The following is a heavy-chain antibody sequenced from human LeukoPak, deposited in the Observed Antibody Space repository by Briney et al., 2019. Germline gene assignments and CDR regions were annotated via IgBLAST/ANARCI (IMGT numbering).Heavy chain of an antibody. V-gene: IGHV3-7*01. CDR3: ARLFTVTNAEYYYYYMDV. J-gene: IGHJ6*03. CDR2: INQDGSEK. D-gene: IGHD4-11*01. Sequence: GGSLRLSCAASGFTFSIYWMSWVRQAPGKGLEGVANINQDGSEKYYVDSVKGRFTISRDNAKNSLYLQMNSLRAEDTAVYYCARLFTVTNAEYYYYYMDVWGKGTTVTVSS. CDR1: GFTFSIYW.